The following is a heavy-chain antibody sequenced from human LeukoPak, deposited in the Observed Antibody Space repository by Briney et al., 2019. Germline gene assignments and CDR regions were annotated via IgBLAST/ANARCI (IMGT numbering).Heavy chain of an antibody. CDR2: ISGKGDST. CDR3: ARTGVVYDAFDI. CDR1: GLTFKNYA. V-gene: IGHV3-23*01. J-gene: IGHJ3*02. Sequence: PGGSLRLSCAASGLTFKNYAMTWVRQAPGKGLEWVSTISGKGDSTYYADSVKGRFTISRDNSKNTLSLQMNSLRAEDTAVYYCARTGVVYDAFDIWGQGTMVTVSS. D-gene: IGHD3-3*01.